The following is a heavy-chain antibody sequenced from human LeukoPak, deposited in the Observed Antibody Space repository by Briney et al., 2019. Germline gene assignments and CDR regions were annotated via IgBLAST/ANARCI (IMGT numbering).Heavy chain of an antibody. Sequence: SETLSLTCAVDGGSFSGYYWGWIRQPPGKGLEWIGEINHSGSTNYKPSLKSRVTISVDTSKNQFSLKLSSVTAADTAVYYCARRRSSGLDYWGQGTLVTVSS. CDR1: GGSFSGYY. V-gene: IGHV4-34*01. CDR2: INHSGST. J-gene: IGHJ4*02. D-gene: IGHD6-19*01. CDR3: ARRRSSGLDY.